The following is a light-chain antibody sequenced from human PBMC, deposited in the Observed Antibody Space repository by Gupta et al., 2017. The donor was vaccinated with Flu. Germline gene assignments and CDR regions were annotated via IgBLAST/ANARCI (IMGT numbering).Light chain of an antibody. CDR2: RNN. CDR1: SSNIGSNY. J-gene: IGLJ3*02. CDR3: AAWDDSLGGPG. Sequence: QSVLTQPPSASGTPGQRVTLSCSGGSSNIGSNYAYWYQRLPGAAPKPLMYRNNQRPSGVPDRFSGSKSGTSASLAISGLRSEDEGDYYCAAWDDSLGGPGFGGGTKLTVL. V-gene: IGLV1-47*01.